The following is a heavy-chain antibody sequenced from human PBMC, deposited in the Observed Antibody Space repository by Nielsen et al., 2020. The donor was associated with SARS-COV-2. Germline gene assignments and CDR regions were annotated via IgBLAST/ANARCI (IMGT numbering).Heavy chain of an antibody. CDR2: IYYSGST. CDR1: GGSISSYY. Sequence: SETLSLTCTVSGGSISSYYWSWIRQPPGKGLEWIGYIYYSGSTNYNPSLNSRVTISVDTSKNQFSLKLSSVTAAATAVYYCARGLSLSGFDPWGQGTLVTVSS. V-gene: IGHV4-59*01. CDR3: ARGLSLSGFDP. J-gene: IGHJ5*02. D-gene: IGHD3-10*01.